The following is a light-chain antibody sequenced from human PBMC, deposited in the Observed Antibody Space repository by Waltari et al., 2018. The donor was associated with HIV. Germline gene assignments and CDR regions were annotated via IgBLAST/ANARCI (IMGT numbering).Light chain of an antibody. J-gene: IGKJ4*01. V-gene: IGKV1-9*01. CDR2: AAS. Sequence: DIQLTQSPSFLSASVGDRVTITCRASQAINNHLAWYQQKPGKAPKLLIFAASTLQSGVPSRFSGSASGTEFTLTISSLQPEDFATYYCQQLNIFPLTFGGGTKVDIK. CDR1: QAINNH. CDR3: QQLNIFPLT.